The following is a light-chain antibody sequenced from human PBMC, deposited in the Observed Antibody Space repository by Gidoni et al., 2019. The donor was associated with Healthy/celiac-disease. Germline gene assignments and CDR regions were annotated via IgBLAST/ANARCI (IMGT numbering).Light chain of an antibody. J-gene: IGKJ2*01. V-gene: IGKV1-39*01. CDR2: AAS. CDR3: QQSYSTPYT. Sequence: DIQLPPSPSYLSASVGDRVTITGRASQSISSYLNWYQQKPGKATKILVYAASSLQSGVPSRFSGSGSGTEFTLTISRLQPEDFATYYCQQSYSTPYTFGQXTKLEIK. CDR1: QSISSY.